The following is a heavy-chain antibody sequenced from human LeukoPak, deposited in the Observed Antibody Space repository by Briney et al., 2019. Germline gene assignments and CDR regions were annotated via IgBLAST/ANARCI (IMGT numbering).Heavy chain of an antibody. CDR2: IYYSGST. CDR3: ARVIGSSWYDYFDY. Sequence: SETLSLTCTVSGGSISSSSYYWGWIRQPPGKGLEWIGSIYYSGSTDYNPSLKSRVTLSVDTSKNQFSLKLSSVTAADTAVYYCARVIGSSWYDYFDYWGQGTLVTVSS. CDR1: GGSISSSSYY. D-gene: IGHD6-13*01. J-gene: IGHJ4*02. V-gene: IGHV4-39*01.